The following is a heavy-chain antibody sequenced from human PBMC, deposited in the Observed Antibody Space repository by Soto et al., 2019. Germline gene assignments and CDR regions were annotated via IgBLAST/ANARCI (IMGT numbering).Heavy chain of an antibody. D-gene: IGHD7-27*01. CDR3: ARRWGRTFDF. Sequence: SETLSLTCTVSGGSISSYYWSWIRQPPGKGLEWIGYIYYSGSTNYNPSPKSRVTISVDTSKNQFSLKLSSVTAADTAVYYCARRWGRTFDFWGQGTLVTVSS. CDR2: IYYSGST. CDR1: GGSISSYY. V-gene: IGHV4-59*08. J-gene: IGHJ4*02.